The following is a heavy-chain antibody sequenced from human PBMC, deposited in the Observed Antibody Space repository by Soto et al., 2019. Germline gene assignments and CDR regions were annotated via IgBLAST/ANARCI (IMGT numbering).Heavy chain of an antibody. V-gene: IGHV4-31*03. Sequence: SETLSLTCTVSGGSTTSGGYYWNWIRQHPGKGLEWIGYIHYSGSNYHNPSLKSRVTISVDTSKNQISLKLSSVTAADTAVYYCARGRIAAAGIGGLDYYYYYYGMDVWGQGTTVTVSS. J-gene: IGHJ6*02. CDR3: ARGRIAAAGIGGLDYYYYYYGMDV. CDR2: IHYSGSN. CDR1: GGSTTSGGYY. D-gene: IGHD6-13*01.